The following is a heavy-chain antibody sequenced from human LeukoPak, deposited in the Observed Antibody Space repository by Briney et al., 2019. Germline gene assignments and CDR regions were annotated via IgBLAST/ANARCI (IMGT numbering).Heavy chain of an antibody. Sequence: SETLSLTCTVSGGSISSYYWSWIRQPPGKGLEWIGYIYYSGSTNYNPSLKSRVTISVDTSKNQFSLKLSSVTAADTAVYYCARTPGQQWLMDYYYYGMDVWGQGTTVTVSS. CDR1: GGSISSYY. D-gene: IGHD6-19*01. CDR3: ARTPGQQWLMDYYYYGMDV. J-gene: IGHJ6*02. V-gene: IGHV4-59*08. CDR2: IYYSGST.